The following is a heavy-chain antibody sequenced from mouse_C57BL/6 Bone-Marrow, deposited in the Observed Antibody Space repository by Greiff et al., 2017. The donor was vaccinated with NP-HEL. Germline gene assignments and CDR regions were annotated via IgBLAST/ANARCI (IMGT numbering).Heavy chain of an antibody. CDR2: ISSGGDYI. J-gene: IGHJ1*03. CDR1: GFTFSSYA. Sequence: EVKLEESGAGLVKPGGSLKLSCAASGFTFSSYAMSWVRQTPEKRLEWVAYISSGGDYIYYADTVKGRFTISRDNARNTLYLQMSSLKSEDTAMYYCTRGPITTAWYFDVWGTGTTVTVSS. CDR3: TRGPITTAWYFDV. D-gene: IGHD1-2*01. V-gene: IGHV5-9-1*02.